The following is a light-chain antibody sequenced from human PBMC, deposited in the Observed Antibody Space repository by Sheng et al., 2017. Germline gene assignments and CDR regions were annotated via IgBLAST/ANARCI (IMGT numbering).Light chain of an antibody. CDR1: QDIRNF. V-gene: IGKV1-27*01. CDR3: QKYNGAPFT. CDR2: GAS. J-gene: IGKJ4*01. Sequence: DIQMTQSPSSLSASVGDRVTITCRASQDIRNFLAWYQQETGKVPKLLIYGASTLQSGVPSRFSGSGSGTDFTLTISSLQTEDVATYYCQKYNGAPFTFAGGTKVEI.